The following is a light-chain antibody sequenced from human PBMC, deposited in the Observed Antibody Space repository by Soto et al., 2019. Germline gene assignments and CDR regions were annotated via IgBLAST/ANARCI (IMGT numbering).Light chain of an antibody. V-gene: IGKV3-11*01. CDR3: QQRSNWLT. Sequence: EIVLMQSPGTLSLSPGERATLSCRASQSISSNLAWYQQKPGQAPRLLIYDASNRATGIPARFSGSGSGTDFTLTISSLEPEDFAVYYCQQRSNWLTFGGGTKVDIK. CDR2: DAS. CDR1: QSISSN. J-gene: IGKJ4*01.